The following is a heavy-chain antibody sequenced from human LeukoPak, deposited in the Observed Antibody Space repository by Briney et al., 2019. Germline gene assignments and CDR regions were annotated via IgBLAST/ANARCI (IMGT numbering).Heavy chain of an antibody. CDR2: INAGNGNT. D-gene: IGHD3-10*01. Sequence: ASVKVSCKASGYTFTSYAMHWVRQAPGQRLEWMGWINAGNGNTKYSQKFQGRVTITRDISASTAYMELSSLRSEDTAVYYCARGITMVRGVIPFDYWGQGTLVTVSS. V-gene: IGHV1-3*01. J-gene: IGHJ4*02. CDR3: ARGITMVRGVIPFDY. CDR1: GYTFTSYA.